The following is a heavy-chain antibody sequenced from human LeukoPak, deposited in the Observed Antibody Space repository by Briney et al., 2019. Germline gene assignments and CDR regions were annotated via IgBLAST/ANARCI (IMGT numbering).Heavy chain of an antibody. D-gene: IGHD3-10*01. CDR1: GYTFTSYA. V-gene: IGHV1-3*01. J-gene: IGHJ4*02. CDR3: ARGSYYYGSGSFMGSDY. Sequence: ASVKVSCKASGYTFTSYAMHWVRQAPGQRLEWMGWINAGNGNTKYSQKFQGRVTITRDISANTAYMELSSLASEETAVYYCARGSYYYGSGSFMGSDYWGQGSLVTVSS. CDR2: INAGNGNT.